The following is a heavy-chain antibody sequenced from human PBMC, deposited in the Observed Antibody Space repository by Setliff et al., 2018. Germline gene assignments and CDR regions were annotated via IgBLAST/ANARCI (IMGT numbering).Heavy chain of an antibody. D-gene: IGHD3-16*02. V-gene: IGHV1-2*06. CDR3: ARVKAPALYYHMDV. CDR1: GYTFTGYY. Sequence: GASVKVSCKASGYTFTGYYMHWVRQAPGQGLEWVGRINPNSGGTNYAQKFQGRVTMTRDTSISTAYMELSRLRSDDTAVYYCARVKAPALYYHMDVWGKGTTVTVS. CDR2: INPNSGGT. J-gene: IGHJ6*03.